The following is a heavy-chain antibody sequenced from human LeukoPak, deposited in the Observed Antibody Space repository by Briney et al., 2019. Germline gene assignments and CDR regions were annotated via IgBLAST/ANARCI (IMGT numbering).Heavy chain of an antibody. V-gene: IGHV1-46*01. CDR1: GYTFTSYY. D-gene: IGHD2-21*02. CDR2: INPSGGST. CDR3: ARDGGGVDCGGDCRQNYYYYYGMDV. Sequence: ASVKVSCKASGYTFTSYYMHWVRQAPGQGLEWMGIINPSGGSTSYAQKFQGRVTMTRDTSTSTVYMELSSLRSEDTAVYYYARDGGGVDCGGDCRQNYYYYYGMDVWGQGTTVTVSS. J-gene: IGHJ6*02.